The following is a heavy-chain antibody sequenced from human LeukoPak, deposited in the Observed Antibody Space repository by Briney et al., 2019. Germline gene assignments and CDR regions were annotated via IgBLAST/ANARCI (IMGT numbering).Heavy chain of an antibody. CDR2: IYHRGST. CDR1: GGSISSYY. J-gene: IGHJ4*02. D-gene: IGHD3-10*01. CDR3: ASRTYYGSGPDY. Sequence: SETLSLTCTVSGGSISSYYWSWIRQPPGKGLEWIGYIYHRGSTNYNPSLKSRVTISVDTSKNQFSLRLTSVTAADTAMYYCASRTYYGSGPDYWGQGTLVTVSS. V-gene: IGHV4-59*01.